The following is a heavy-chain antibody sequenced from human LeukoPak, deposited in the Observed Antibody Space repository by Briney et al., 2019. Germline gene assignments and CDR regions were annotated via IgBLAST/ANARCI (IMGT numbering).Heavy chain of an antibody. CDR1: GFTFSSYS. CDR3: AKDRYGERLYFDY. D-gene: IGHD3-3*01. V-gene: IGHV3-48*04. J-gene: IGHJ4*02. Sequence: GGSLRLSCAASGFTFSSYSMNWVRQAPGKGLEWVSYISSSSSTIYYADSVKGRFTISRDNAKNSLYLQMNSLRAEDTAVYYCAKDRYGERLYFDYWGQGTLVTVSS. CDR2: ISSSSSTI.